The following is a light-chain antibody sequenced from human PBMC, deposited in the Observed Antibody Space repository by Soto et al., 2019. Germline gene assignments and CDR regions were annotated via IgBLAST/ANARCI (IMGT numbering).Light chain of an antibody. CDR2: VAS. Sequence: AIQMTQSPSSVSASVGDRVTITCRASQDIGDDLGWYQQKPGKVPKLLIYVASSLQSGVPARFSGSGSGTDFTLTISILQPEDSATYYCLQDYNYPLTFGGGTKVEIK. V-gene: IGKV1-6*02. CDR3: LQDYNYPLT. CDR1: QDIGDD. J-gene: IGKJ4*01.